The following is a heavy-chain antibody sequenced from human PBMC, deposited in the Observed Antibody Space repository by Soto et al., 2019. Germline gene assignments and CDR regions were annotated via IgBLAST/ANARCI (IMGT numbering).Heavy chain of an antibody. CDR3: ARDRDIVVVAASISNHYYGMDV. Sequence: QVKLVQSGAEVKKPGASVKVSCKASGYTFISYGISWVRQAPGQGLEWTGWISAYNGNTNYAQKLQGRVSLTTDTSTSTAYMDLRCLISDDTAVYYCARDRDIVVVAASISNHYYGMDVWGQGTTVTVS. CDR2: ISAYNGNT. CDR1: GYTFISYG. D-gene: IGHD2-2*02. J-gene: IGHJ6*02. V-gene: IGHV1-18*04.